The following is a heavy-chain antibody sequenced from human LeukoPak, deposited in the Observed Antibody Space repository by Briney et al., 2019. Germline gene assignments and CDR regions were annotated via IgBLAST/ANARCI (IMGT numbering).Heavy chain of an antibody. Sequence: GGSLRLSCAASGFTFSTYAMNWVRQAPGKGLEWVSAILGGGDTTSYADSVQGRFIISRDNSKNTLYLQMNSLRAEDTAVYYCARGDFDWLLSDYYGMDVWGQGTTVTVSS. CDR3: ARGDFDWLLSDYYGMDV. D-gene: IGHD3-9*01. V-gene: IGHV3-23*01. J-gene: IGHJ6*02. CDR1: GFTFSTYA. CDR2: ILGGGDTT.